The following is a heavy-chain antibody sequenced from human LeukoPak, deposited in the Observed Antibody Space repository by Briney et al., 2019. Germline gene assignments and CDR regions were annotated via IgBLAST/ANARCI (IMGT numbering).Heavy chain of an antibody. CDR1: GFTFSSYG. Sequence: GGSLRLSCAASGFTFSSYGMSWVRQAPGKGLEWVSGINGSGGSTYYADSVKGRFTISRDNSKNTLYLQMNSLRAEDTAVYYCAKAVSCSSTSCYRSYGMDVWGQGTTVTVSS. J-gene: IGHJ6*02. D-gene: IGHD2-2*02. V-gene: IGHV3-23*01. CDR3: AKAVSCSSTSCYRSYGMDV. CDR2: INGSGGST.